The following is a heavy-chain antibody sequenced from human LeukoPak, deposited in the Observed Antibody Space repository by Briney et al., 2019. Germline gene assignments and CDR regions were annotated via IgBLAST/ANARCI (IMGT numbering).Heavy chain of an antibody. Sequence: GGSLRLSCAASGFTFSNYGMSWVRQAPGKGLEWVSGLSGSGGSTYYADSVKGRFTISRDNAKNSLYLQMNSLRAEDTAVYYCARATVVSPNYWGQGTLVTVSS. CDR1: GFTFSNYG. V-gene: IGHV3-23*01. D-gene: IGHD4-23*01. J-gene: IGHJ4*02. CDR3: ARATVVSPNY. CDR2: LSGSGGST.